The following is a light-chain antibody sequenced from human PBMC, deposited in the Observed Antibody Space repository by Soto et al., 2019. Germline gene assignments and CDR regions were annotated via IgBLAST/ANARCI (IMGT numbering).Light chain of an antibody. CDR1: QSVSSN. V-gene: IGKV3-15*01. CDR2: GAS. Sequence: EIVMTQSPTTLSVSPGERDTLSCRASQSVSSNLAWYQQKPGQAPRLLIYGASTRDTGIPATFSGSGSGTEFTLTISSLQSEDFAVDYCQQYNNWPLTFGGGTKVEIK. J-gene: IGKJ4*01. CDR3: QQYNNWPLT.